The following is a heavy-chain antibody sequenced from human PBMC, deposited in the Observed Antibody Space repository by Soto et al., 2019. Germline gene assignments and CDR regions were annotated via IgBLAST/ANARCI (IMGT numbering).Heavy chain of an antibody. V-gene: IGHV5-10-1*01. CDR3: ASLAVDSSGPWSMDV. CDR1: GYSFTSYW. J-gene: IGHJ6*02. CDR2: IDPSDSYT. D-gene: IGHD3-22*01. Sequence: GESLKISCKGSGYSFTSYWISWVRQMPGKGLEWMGRIDPSDSYTNYSPSFQGHVTISADKSISTAYLQWSSLKASDTAMYYCASLAVDSSGPWSMDVWGQGTTVTVSS.